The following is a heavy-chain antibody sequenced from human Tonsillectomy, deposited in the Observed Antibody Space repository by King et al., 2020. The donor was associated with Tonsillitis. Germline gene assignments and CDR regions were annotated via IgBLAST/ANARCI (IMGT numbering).Heavy chain of an antibody. V-gene: IGHV3-64D*06. Sequence: VQLVESGGGLVQPGGSLRLSCSASGFIFSSNAMHWIRQAPGKGLQYVSGITNGGGVSYYADFVKGRFTVSRDNSKNTLFLQMNSLRPEDTAVYYCVRVPANWALHFDLWGRGTLVTVSS. J-gene: IGHJ2*01. CDR1: GFIFSSNA. CDR2: ITNGGGVS. CDR3: VRVPANWALHFDL. D-gene: IGHD7-27*01.